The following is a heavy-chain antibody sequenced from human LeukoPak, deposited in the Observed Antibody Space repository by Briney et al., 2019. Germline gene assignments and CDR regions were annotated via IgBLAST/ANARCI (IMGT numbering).Heavy chain of an antibody. CDR1: GFTFSSSA. CDR3: ARDRDSSGWYEGFDY. J-gene: IGHJ4*02. Sequence: GSLRLSCAASGFTFSSSAMHWVRQAPDKGLEWVAVISYDGSNKYYADSVKGRFTISRDNSKNTLYLQMNSLGADDTAVYYCARDRDSSGWYEGFDYWGQGTLVTVSS. V-gene: IGHV3-30-3*01. D-gene: IGHD6-19*01. CDR2: ISYDGSNK.